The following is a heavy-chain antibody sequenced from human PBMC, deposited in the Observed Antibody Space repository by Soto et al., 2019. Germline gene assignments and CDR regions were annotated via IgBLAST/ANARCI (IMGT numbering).Heavy chain of an antibody. CDR1: GFTFSSYG. CDR2: IWYDGSNK. Sequence: PGGSLRLSCAASGFTFSSYGMHWVRQAPGKGLEWVAVIWYDGSNKYYADSVKGRFTISRDNSKNTLYLQRNSLRAEDTAVYYCATSGELNYYYYGMDVWGQGTTVTVSS. V-gene: IGHV3-33*01. CDR3: ATSGELNYYYYGMDV. D-gene: IGHD1-7*01. J-gene: IGHJ6*02.